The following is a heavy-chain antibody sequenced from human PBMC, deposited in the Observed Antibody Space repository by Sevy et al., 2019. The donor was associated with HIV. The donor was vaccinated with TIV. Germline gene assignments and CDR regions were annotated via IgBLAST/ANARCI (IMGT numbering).Heavy chain of an antibody. CDR1: GFTFREAW. V-gene: IGHV3-15*01. D-gene: IGHD1-26*01. Sequence: GGSLRLSCAASGFTFREAWMSWVRQAPGKGLEWVGRIKSKTDAATRDFAAPVGGRFSISRDDSANTGYLVMNNLKPEDTGVYYCAAGTGSSDFDYWGQGTLVTVSS. CDR2: IKSKTDAATR. CDR3: AAGTGSSDFDY. J-gene: IGHJ4*02.